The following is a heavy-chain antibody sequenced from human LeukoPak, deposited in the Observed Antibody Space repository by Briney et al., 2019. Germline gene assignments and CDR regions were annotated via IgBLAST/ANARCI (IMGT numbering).Heavy chain of an antibody. V-gene: IGHV1-2*02. D-gene: IGHD5-18*01. CDR2: INPNSGGT. CDR1: GYTFTGYY. Sequence: GASVKVSCKASGYTFTGYYMHWVRQAPGQGLEWMGWINPNSGGTNYAQKFQGRVTMTRDTSISTAYMELSRLRSDDTAVYYCARPHLDTAMVDCWFDPWGQGTLVTVSS. J-gene: IGHJ5*02. CDR3: ARPHLDTAMVDCWFDP.